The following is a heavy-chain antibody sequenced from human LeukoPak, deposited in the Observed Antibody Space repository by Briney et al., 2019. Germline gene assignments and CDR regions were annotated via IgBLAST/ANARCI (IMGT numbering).Heavy chain of an antibody. J-gene: IGHJ6*03. D-gene: IGHD2-15*01. CDR2: ISGSGGST. CDR3: AKYRVVYYYYYMDV. V-gene: IGHV3-23*01. Sequence: PGGSLRLSCAASGFTFGSYAMSWVRQAPGKGLEWVSAISGSGGSTYYADSVKGRFTISRDNSKNTLYLQMNSLRAEDTAVYYCAKYRVVYYYYYMDVWGKGTTVTVSS. CDR1: GFTFGSYA.